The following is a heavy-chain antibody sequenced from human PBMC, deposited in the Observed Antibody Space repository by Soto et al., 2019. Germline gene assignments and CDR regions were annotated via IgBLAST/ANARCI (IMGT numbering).Heavy chain of an antibody. CDR1: GGSISSYY. V-gene: IGHV4-59*01. CDR2: IYYSGST. J-gene: IGHJ6*02. D-gene: IGHD6-13*01. CDR3: ARVNVAAAGLYYYYGMDV. Sequence: QVQLQESGPGLVKPSETLSLTCTVSGGSISSYYWSWIRQPPGKGLEWIGYIYYSGSTNYNPSLKSRVTISVDTPKNQFSLKLSSVTAADTAVYYCARVNVAAAGLYYYYGMDVWGQGTTVTVSS.